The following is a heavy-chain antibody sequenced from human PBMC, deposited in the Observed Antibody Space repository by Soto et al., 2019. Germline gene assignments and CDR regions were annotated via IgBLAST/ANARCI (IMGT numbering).Heavy chain of an antibody. CDR2: IIPIFGTA. CDR1: GGTFSSYA. V-gene: IGHV1-69*06. D-gene: IGHD3-16*01. J-gene: IGHJ4*02. Sequence: QVQLVQSGAEVKKPGSSVKVSCKASGGTFSSYAISWVRQAPGQGLEWMGGIIPIFGTANYAQKFQGRVTITADKSTSIAYMELSSLRSEDTAVYYCATERGEDDYVWGINRYWGQGTLVTVSS. CDR3: ATERGEDDYVWGINRY.